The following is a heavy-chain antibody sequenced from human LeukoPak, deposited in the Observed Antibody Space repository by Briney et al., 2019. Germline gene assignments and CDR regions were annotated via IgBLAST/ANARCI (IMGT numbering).Heavy chain of an antibody. V-gene: IGHV1-2*02. CDR3: VLLGGSGWYVRYDY. D-gene: IGHD6-19*01. J-gene: IGHJ4*02. Sequence: ASVKVSCKASGYTFTGYYMHWVRQAPGQGLEWMGWINPNSGGTNYAQKFQGRVTMTRDTSISTAYMELSRLRSDDTAVYYCVLLGGSGWYVRYDYWGQGTLVTVSS. CDR1: GYTFTGYY. CDR2: INPNSGGT.